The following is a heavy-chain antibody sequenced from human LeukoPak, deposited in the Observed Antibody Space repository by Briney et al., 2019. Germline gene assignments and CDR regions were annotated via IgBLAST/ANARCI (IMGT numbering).Heavy chain of an antibody. CDR3: ALSLHDSSGYYDY. Sequence: PSETLSLTCAVYGGSFSGYYWSWIRQPPGKGLEWIGEINHSGSTNYNPSLKSRVTISVDTSKNQFSLKLSSVTAADTAVYYCALSLHDSSGYYDYWGQGTLVTVSS. CDR2: INHSGST. V-gene: IGHV4-34*01. CDR1: GGSFSGYY. D-gene: IGHD3-22*01. J-gene: IGHJ4*02.